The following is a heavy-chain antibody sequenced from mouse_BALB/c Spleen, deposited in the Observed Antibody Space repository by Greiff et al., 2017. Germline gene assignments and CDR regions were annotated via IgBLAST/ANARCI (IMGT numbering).Heavy chain of an antibody. D-gene: IGHD2-4*01. J-gene: IGHJ4*01. CDR3: ARKEDYDADAMDY. CDR2: IYPGDGST. CDR1: GYTFTSYD. V-gene: IGHV1S56*01. Sequence: VQLQQSGPELVKPGASVKISCKASGYTFTSYDINWVKQRPGQGLEWIGWIYPGDGSTKYNEKFKGKATLTADKSSSTAYMQLSSLTSENSAVYYCARKEDYDADAMDYWGQGTSVTVSS.